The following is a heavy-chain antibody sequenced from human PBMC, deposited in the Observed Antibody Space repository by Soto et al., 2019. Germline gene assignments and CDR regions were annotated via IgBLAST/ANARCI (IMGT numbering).Heavy chain of an antibody. Sequence: PGGSLRLSCAASGFTFSSYWMRWVRQAPGKGLVWVSRINSDGSSTSYADSVKGRFTISRDNAKNTLYLQMNSLGAEDTAVYYCARVNVDFWSGYRFDYWGQGTLVTVSS. CDR2: INSDGSST. CDR1: GFTFSSYW. J-gene: IGHJ4*02. V-gene: IGHV3-74*01. CDR3: ARVNVDFWSGYRFDY. D-gene: IGHD3-3*01.